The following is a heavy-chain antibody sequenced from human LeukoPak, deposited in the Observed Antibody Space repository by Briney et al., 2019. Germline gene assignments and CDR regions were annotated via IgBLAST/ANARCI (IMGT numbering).Heavy chain of an antibody. CDR1: GFTFSNAW. Sequence: GSLRLSCAASGFTFSNAWMNWVRQPPGKGLEWIGEIYHSGSTNYNPSLKSRVTISVDKSKNQFSLKLSSVTAADTAVYYCARVDQGYSSVYNWFDPWGQGTLVTVSS. D-gene: IGHD6-25*01. J-gene: IGHJ5*02. CDR2: IYHSGST. CDR3: ARVDQGYSSVYNWFDP. V-gene: IGHV4-4*02.